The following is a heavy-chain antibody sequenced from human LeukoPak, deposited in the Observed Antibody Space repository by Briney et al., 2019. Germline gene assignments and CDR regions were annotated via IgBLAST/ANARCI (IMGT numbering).Heavy chain of an antibody. CDR3: ALASPPNYYFDY. CDR2: IIPIFGTA. D-gene: IGHD1-1*01. CDR1: GGTFSSYA. Sequence: GASVKVSCKASGGTFSSYAISWVRQAPGQGLEWMGGIIPIFGTANYAQKFQGRVTITADESTSTAYMELSSLRSEDTAVYYCALASPPNYYFDYWGQGTLVTVSS. V-gene: IGHV1-69*13. J-gene: IGHJ4*02.